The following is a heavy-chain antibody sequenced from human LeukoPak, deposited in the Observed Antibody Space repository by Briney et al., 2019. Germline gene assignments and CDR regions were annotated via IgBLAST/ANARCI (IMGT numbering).Heavy chain of an antibody. J-gene: IGHJ4*02. D-gene: IGHD1-1*01. CDR1: GGSFSGHY. Sequence: SETLSLTCAVYGGSFSGHYWSWIRQPPGKGLEWIGEVSHSSNTNYSPSLKSRVSISVDTSKNQFSLRLSSVTAADTAVYYCARRRDWNDVLDYWGQGTLVTASS. V-gene: IGHV4-34*01. CDR3: ARRRDWNDVLDY. CDR2: VSHSSNT.